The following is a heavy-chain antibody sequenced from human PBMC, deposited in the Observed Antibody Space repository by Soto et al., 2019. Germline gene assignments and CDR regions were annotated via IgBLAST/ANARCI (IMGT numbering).Heavy chain of an antibody. V-gene: IGHV4-59*01. CDR3: AHFIWSFDL. CDR1: GGSISSYY. Sequence: SETLSLTCTVSGGSISSYYWSWIRQPPGKGLEWIGYIYYTGSTNYNPSLKSRVTISVDTSKNQFSLQLSSVTAADTAVYYCAHFIWSFDLWGRGTLVTVS. J-gene: IGHJ2*01. CDR2: IYYTGST.